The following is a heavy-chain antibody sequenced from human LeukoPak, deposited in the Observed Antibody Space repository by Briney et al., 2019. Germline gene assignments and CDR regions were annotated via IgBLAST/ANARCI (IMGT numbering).Heavy chain of an antibody. V-gene: IGHV3-66*02. Sequence: GGSLRLSCAASGFTVSSNYMSWVRQAPGKGLEWVSVIYSGGSTYYADSVKGRFTISRDDSKNTLFLQMNSLRAEDTAIYYCAKDWGRSRYYIDVWGRGTMVTVSS. CDR2: IYSGGST. CDR1: GFTVSSNY. D-gene: IGHD3-16*01. CDR3: AKDWGRSRYYIDV. J-gene: IGHJ6*03.